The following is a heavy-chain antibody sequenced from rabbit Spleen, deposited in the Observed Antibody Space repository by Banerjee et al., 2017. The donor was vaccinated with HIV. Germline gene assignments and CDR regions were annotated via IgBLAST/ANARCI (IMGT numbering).Heavy chain of an antibody. CDR3: ARDTGSSFSSYGMDL. D-gene: IGHD8-1*01. Sequence: QEQLVESGGGLVQPGGSLKLSCKASGFDFSSYGVSWVRQAPGKGLEWIGYIDPIFGSTYYASWVNGRFTISRENTQNTVSLQMNSLTAADTATYFCARDTGSSFSSYGMDLWGPGTLVTVS. J-gene: IGHJ6*01. CDR2: IDPIFGST. V-gene: IGHV1S47*01. CDR1: GFDFSSYG.